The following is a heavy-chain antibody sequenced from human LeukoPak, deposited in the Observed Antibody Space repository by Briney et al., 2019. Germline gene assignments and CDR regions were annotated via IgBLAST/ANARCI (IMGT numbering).Heavy chain of an antibody. J-gene: IGHJ3*02. CDR2: INPNSGGT. D-gene: IGHD2-15*01. V-gene: IGHV1-2*02. CDR3: ARACSGGSCYFSGAFDI. CDR1: GYTFTGYY. Sequence: ASVKVSCKASGYTFTGYYVHWVRQAPGQGLEWMGWINPNSGGTNYAQKFQGRVTMTRDTSISTAYMELSRLRSDDTAVYYCARACSGGSCYFSGAFDIWGQGTMVTVSS.